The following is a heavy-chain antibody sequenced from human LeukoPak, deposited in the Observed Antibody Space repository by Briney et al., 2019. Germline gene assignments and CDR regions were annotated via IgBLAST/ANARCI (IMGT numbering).Heavy chain of an antibody. D-gene: IGHD3-22*01. Sequence: PSETLSLTCTVSGGSISSYYWSWIRQPPGKGLEWIGYIYYSGSTNYNPSLKSRVTISVDTSKNQFSLKLSSVTAADTAVYYCARLGGYHAFDIWGQGTMVTVSS. CDR1: GGSISSYY. J-gene: IGHJ3*02. CDR2: IYYSGST. CDR3: ARLGGYHAFDI. V-gene: IGHV4-59*08.